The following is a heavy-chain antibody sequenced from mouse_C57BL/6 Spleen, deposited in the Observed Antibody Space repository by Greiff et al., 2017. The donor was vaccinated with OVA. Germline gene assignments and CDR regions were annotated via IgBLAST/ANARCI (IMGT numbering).Heavy chain of an antibody. D-gene: IGHD3-2*02. J-gene: IGHJ2*01. CDR2: IHPNSGST. V-gene: IGHV1-64*01. CDR3: AREGSGYVFDY. Sequence: QVQLKQSGAELVKPGASVKLSCKASGYTFTSYWMHWVKQRPGQGLEWIGMIHPNSGSTNYNEKFKSKATLTVDKSSSTAYMQLSSLTSEDSAVYYCAREGSGYVFDYWGQGTTLTVSS. CDR1: GYTFTSYW.